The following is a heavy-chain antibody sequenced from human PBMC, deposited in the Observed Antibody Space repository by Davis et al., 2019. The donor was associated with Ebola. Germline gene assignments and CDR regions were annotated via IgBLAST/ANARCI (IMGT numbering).Heavy chain of an antibody. J-gene: IGHJ3*02. CDR1: GYTFTSYG. CDR3: ARSPGALGYCSGGSCFDAFDI. D-gene: IGHD2-15*01. V-gene: IGHV1-69*13. CDR2: ILPIFGTA. Sequence: SVKVSCKASGYTFTSYGISWVRQAPGQGLEWMGGILPIFGTANYAQKFQGRVTITADESTSTAYMELSSLRSEDTAVYYCARSPGALGYCSGGSCFDAFDIWGQGTMVTVSS.